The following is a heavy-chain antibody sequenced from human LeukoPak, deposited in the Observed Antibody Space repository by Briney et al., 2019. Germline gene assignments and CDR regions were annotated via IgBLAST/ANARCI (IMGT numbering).Heavy chain of an antibody. J-gene: IGHJ3*02. CDR2: IYYSGSP. CDR3: ARGGSIVGTTPHDTFDI. V-gene: IGHV4-59*12. D-gene: IGHD1-26*01. CDR1: GASISSYY. Sequence: SETLSLTCTVSGASISSYYWSWIRQPPGKGLEWIGYIYYSGSPNYNPSLKSRVAISVDTSKNQVSLRLSSVTAADTAVYYCARGGSIVGTTPHDTFDIWGQGTVVTVSS.